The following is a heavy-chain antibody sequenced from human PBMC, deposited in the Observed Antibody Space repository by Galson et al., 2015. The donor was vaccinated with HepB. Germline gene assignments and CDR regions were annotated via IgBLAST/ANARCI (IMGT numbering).Heavy chain of an antibody. J-gene: IGHJ3*02. CDR1: GYTFTSYA. D-gene: IGHD2-2*02. V-gene: IGHV1-3*01. CDR2: INAGNGNT. Sequence: SVKVSCKASGYTFTSYAMHWVRQAPGQRLEWMGWINAGNGNTKYSQKFQGRVTITRDTSASTAYMELSSLRSEDTAVYYCARGPQMYCSSTSCYSGDGAFDIWGQGTMVTVSS. CDR3: ARGPQMYCSSTSCYSGDGAFDI.